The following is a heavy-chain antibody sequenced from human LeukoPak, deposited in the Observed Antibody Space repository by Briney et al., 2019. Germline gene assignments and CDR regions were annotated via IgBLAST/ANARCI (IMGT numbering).Heavy chain of an antibody. J-gene: IGHJ3*02. Sequence: GGSLRLSCAASGFTFSSYGMHWVRQAPGKGLEWVAVISYDGSNKYYADSVKGRFTISRDNSKNTLYLQMNSLRAEDTAVYYCAKDSGAYYYDSSGYCDIWGQGTMVTVSS. CDR1: GFTFSSYG. CDR3: AKDSGAYYYDSSGYCDI. D-gene: IGHD3-22*01. V-gene: IGHV3-30*18. CDR2: ISYDGSNK.